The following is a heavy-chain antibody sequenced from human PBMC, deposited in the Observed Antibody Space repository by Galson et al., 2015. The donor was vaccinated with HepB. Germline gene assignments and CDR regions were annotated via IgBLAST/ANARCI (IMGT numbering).Heavy chain of an antibody. CDR2: ISAYNGKT. J-gene: IGHJ5*02. D-gene: IGHD2-2*01. Sequence: SVKVSCKASGYTLSSYGVTWVRQAPGQGLECMGWISAYNGKTNYAQKFQGRVTMTTDTSTSTAYMELRSLRSDDTAVYYCARARHCSSTSCYGWFDPWGQGTLVTVSS. V-gene: IGHV1-18*01. CDR3: ARARHCSSTSCYGWFDP. CDR1: GYTLSSYG.